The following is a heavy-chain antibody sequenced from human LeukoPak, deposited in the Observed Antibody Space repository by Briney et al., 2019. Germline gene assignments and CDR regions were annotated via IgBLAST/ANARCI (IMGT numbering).Heavy chain of an antibody. J-gene: IGHJ3*02. CDR3: ARDGYNFAVPHDAFDI. D-gene: IGHD5-24*01. Sequence: ASVNVSCKASGGTFSSYAISWVRQAPRQGLEWMGGIIPIFGTANYAQKFQGRVTITADESTSTAYMELSSLRSEDTAVYYCARDGYNFAVPHDAFDIWGQGTMVTVSS. CDR1: GGTFSSYA. CDR2: IIPIFGTA. V-gene: IGHV1-69*13.